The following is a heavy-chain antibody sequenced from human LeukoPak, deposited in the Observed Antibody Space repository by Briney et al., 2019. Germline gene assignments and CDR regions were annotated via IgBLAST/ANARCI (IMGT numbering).Heavy chain of an antibody. J-gene: IGHJ4*02. CDR2: ISYDGSNK. CDR1: GFTFSSYG. D-gene: IGHD4-17*01. V-gene: IGHV3-30*18. Sequence: GRSLRLSCAASGFTFSSYGMHWARQAPGKGLEWVAVISYDGSNKYYADSVKGRFTISRDNSKDTLYLQMNSLRAEDTAVYYCANPRDYGDYALDYWGQGTLVTVSS. CDR3: ANPRDYGDYALDY.